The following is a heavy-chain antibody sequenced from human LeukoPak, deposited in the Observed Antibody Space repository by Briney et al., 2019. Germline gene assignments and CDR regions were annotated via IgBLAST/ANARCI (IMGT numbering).Heavy chain of an antibody. CDR1: GFTFSSYE. CDR3: ARDVYDYVWGSYRLFDY. CDR2: ISSSGSTI. V-gene: IGHV3-48*03. Sequence: GGSLRLSCAASGFTFSSYETNWVRQAPGKGLEWVSYISSSGSTIYYADSVKGRFTISRDNAKNSLYLQMNSLRAEDTAVYYCARDVYDYVWGSYRLFDYWGQGTLVTVSS. J-gene: IGHJ4*02. D-gene: IGHD3-16*02.